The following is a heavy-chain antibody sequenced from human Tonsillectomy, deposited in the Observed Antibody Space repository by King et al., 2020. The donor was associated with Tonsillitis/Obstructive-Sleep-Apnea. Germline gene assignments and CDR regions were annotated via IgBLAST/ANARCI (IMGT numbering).Heavy chain of an antibody. J-gene: IGHJ4*02. D-gene: IGHD3-10*01. Sequence: QLQESGPGLVKPSETLSLTCTVSGGSIRSSDFYWGWIRQPPGKGLEWIGSIYYSGSTFYNSSLKSRVTISVDTSKNQFSLKLSSVTAADTAVYYCARQIRYGSGNGLCDYWAREPRSPSPQ. CDR2: IYYSGST. V-gene: IGHV4-39*01. CDR3: ARQIRYGSGNGLCDY. CDR1: GGSIRSSDFY.